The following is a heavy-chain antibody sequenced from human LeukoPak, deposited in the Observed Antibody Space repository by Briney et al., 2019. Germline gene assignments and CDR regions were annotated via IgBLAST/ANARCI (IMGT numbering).Heavy chain of an antibody. J-gene: IGHJ4*02. Sequence: PGGSLRLSCAASGFTFSSYAMHWVRQAPGKGLEWVAVISYDGSNKYYADSVKGRFTISRDNSKNTLYLQMNSLRAEDTAVYYCARATRGMTIFDYWGQGTLVTVSS. CDR3: ARATRGMTIFDY. V-gene: IGHV3-30*04. CDR2: ISYDGSNK. D-gene: IGHD4/OR15-4a*01. CDR1: GFTFSSYA.